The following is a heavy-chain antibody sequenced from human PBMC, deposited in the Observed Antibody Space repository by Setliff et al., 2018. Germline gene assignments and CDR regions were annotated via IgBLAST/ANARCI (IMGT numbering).Heavy chain of an antibody. J-gene: IGHJ4*02. D-gene: IGHD3-10*01. CDR1: GFTYNNCW. CDR2: INPDGSEK. CDR3: FGAGTCSY. V-gene: IGHV3-7*01. Sequence: GGSLRLSCGASGFTYNNCWVSWVRQASGKGLEWLASINPDGSEKYYVDSVKGRFTISRDNAKNSLSLQMNSLRTEDTAVYYCFGAGTCSYWGQGTLVTVSS.